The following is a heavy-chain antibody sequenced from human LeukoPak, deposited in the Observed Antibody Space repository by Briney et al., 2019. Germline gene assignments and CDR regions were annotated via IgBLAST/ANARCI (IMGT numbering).Heavy chain of an antibody. CDR2: ISAYNGNT. J-gene: IGHJ4*02. Sequence: ASVKVSCKTSGYTFTNYYIHWVRQAPGQGLEWMRWISAYNGNTNYAQKLQGRVTMTTDTSTSTAYMELSSLRSEDTAVYYCTRETSSRYFDYWGQGTLVTVSS. V-gene: IGHV1-18*04. CDR1: GYTFTNYY. CDR3: TRETSSRYFDY.